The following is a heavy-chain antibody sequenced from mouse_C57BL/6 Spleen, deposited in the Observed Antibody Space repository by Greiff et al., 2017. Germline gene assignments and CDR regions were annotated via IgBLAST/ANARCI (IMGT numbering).Heavy chain of an antibody. D-gene: IGHD3-1*01. CDR3: ARTGDYVAMDY. CDR2: IYPGDGDT. Sequence: VQVVESGAELVKPGASVKISCKASGYAFSSYWMNWVKQRPGKGLEWIGQIYPGDGDTNYNGKFKGKATLTADKSSSTAYMQLSSLTSEDSAVYFCARTGDYVAMDYWGQGTSVTVSS. J-gene: IGHJ4*01. CDR1: GYAFSSYW. V-gene: IGHV1-80*01.